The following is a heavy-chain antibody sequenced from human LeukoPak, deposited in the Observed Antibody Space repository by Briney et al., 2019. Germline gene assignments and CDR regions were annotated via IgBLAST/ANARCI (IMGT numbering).Heavy chain of an antibody. D-gene: IGHD2-2*01. CDR1: GFTFSSYG. V-gene: IGHV3-74*01. CDR2: INSDGSSI. CDR3: ARGSSTSYYYYGMDV. J-gene: IGHJ6*02. Sequence: GGSLRLSCATSGFTFSSYGMHWVRQAPGKGLVWVSRINSDGSSIRNADSVKGRLTISRDNAKNTLYLQMNSLRAEDTAVYYCARGSSTSYYYYGMDVWGQGTTVTVSS.